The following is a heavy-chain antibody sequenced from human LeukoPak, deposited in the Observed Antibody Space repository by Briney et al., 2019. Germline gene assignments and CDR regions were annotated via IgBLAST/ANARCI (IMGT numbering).Heavy chain of an antibody. CDR1: GGSISNYY. J-gene: IGHJ6*02. CDR3: ARGFSVWAGYYYYYGMDV. V-gene: IGHV4-59*01. Sequence: KPSETLSLTCSVSGGSISNYYWSWIRQPPGMGLAWIGNIYYSGSTDYNPSLKSPVTMSVDTSKNQFSLKMSSVTAADTAVYYCARGFSVWAGYYYYYGMDVWGLGTTVTVSS. D-gene: IGHD3-10*01. CDR2: IYYSGST.